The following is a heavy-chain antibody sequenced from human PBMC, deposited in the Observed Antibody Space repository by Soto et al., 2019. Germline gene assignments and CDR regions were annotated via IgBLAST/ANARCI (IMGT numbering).Heavy chain of an antibody. CDR1: GGSISSGYYS. CDR2: IYYGGST. D-gene: IGHD6-6*01. CDR3: ARVRREYENSGPVDY. V-gene: IGHV4-30-2*01. J-gene: IGHJ4*02. Sequence: QLQLQESGSGLVKPSQTLSLTCAVSGGSISSGYYSWNWIRQPPGKGLEWIGYIYYGGSTYYNPSLPSPVTMSVDRSRKQFSLKLNSVTAADTAVYYCARVRREYENSGPVDYWGQGTLVTVSS.